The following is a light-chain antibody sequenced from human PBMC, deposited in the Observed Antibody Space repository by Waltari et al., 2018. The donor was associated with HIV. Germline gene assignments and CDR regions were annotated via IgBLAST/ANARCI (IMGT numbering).Light chain of an antibody. V-gene: IGLV2-8*01. J-gene: IGLJ2*01. CDR3: SSHAGSKVV. CDR1: TSDVGAYNY. Sequence: QSALTQPPSASGSPGQSVTLSCTGTTSDVGAYNYVSWHQQHPGKAPKLMIYVVIKRPSGVPRRFSGSSSGNAASLAVAGLQPEDEADYYCSSHAGSKVVFGGGTRLTVL. CDR2: VVI.